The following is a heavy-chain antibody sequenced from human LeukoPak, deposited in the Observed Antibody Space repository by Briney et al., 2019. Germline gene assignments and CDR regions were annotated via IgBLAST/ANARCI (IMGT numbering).Heavy chain of an antibody. Sequence: SVKVSCKASGGTFSSYAISWVRQAPGQGLEWMGGIIPIFGTANYAQKFQGRVTITADESTSTAYMELSSLRSEDTAVYYCARDRSPLAVAGTSLFDYWGQGTLVTVSS. V-gene: IGHV1-69*01. CDR1: GGTFSSYA. CDR3: ARDRSPLAVAGTSLFDY. D-gene: IGHD6-13*01. J-gene: IGHJ4*02. CDR2: IIPIFGTA.